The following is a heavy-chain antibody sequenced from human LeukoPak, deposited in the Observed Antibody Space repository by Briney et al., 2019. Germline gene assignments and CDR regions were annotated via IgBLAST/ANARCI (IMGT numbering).Heavy chain of an antibody. V-gene: IGHV3-23*01. CDR1: GFTXSSYA. D-gene: IGHD6-25*01. J-gene: IGHJ5*02. CDR2: ISFSGTNT. CDR3: AKEVKAATNWFDP. Sequence: GSLRLSCAASGFTXSSYAMSWVRQAPGKGLEWVSAISFSGTNTYYADSVKGRFTISRDNLKNTLYLQMNSLGAEDTAVYFCAKEVKAATNWFDPWGQGTLVTVSS.